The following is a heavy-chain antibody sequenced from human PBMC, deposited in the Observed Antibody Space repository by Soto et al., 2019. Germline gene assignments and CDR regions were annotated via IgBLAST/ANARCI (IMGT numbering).Heavy chain of an antibody. D-gene: IGHD5-18*01. J-gene: IGHJ6*03. Sequence: SSETLSLTCAVYGRSFSGYYWSWIRQPPGKGLEWIGEINHSGSTNYNPSLKSRVTISVDTSKNQFSLKLSSVTAADTAVYYCASRGYSYGRGAYYYMDVWGKGTTVTVSS. CDR3: ASRGYSYGRGAYYYMDV. V-gene: IGHV4-34*01. CDR2: INHSGST. CDR1: GRSFSGYY.